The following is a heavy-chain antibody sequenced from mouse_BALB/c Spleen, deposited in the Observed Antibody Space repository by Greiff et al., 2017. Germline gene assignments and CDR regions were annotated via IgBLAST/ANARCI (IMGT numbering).Heavy chain of an antibody. CDR1: GFTFSDFY. CDR3: ARDAEDYDYFDY. V-gene: IGHV7-1*02. D-gene: IGHD2-4*01. J-gene: IGHJ2*01. Sequence: EVKVVESGGGLVQPGGSLRLSCATSGFTFSDFYMEWVRQPPGKRLEWIAASRNKANDYTTEYSASVKGRFIVSRDTSQSILYLQMNALRAEDTAIYYCARDAEDYDYFDYWGQGTTLTVSS. CDR2: SRNKANDYTT.